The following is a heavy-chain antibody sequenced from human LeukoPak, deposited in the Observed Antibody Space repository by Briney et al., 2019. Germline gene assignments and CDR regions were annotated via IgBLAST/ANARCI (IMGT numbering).Heavy chain of an antibody. J-gene: IGHJ4*02. Sequence: SETLSLTCTVSGGSIGNYYWTWIRQPPGKGLEWIGYVYYTGSTYYNPSLKGRVTISLDTSKKQFSLKVTSVTAADTAVYYCARAGNSFDTGYFFDYWGQGTLVTVSS. CDR3: ARAGNSFDTGYFFDY. CDR2: VYYTGST. CDR1: GGSIGNYY. D-gene: IGHD3-9*01. V-gene: IGHV4-59*01.